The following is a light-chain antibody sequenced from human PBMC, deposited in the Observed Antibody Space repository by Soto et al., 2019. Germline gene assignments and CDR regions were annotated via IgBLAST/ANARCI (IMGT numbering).Light chain of an antibody. Sequence: DIQMTQSPSTLSASVGDRVTITCRASQSISSWLAWYQQKPGKVPKLLIYDASNLGSGVPSRFSGSGSGTQFTLTISGLQPEDFAVYYCQQRSMFGQGTKVDIK. CDR1: QSISSW. V-gene: IGKV1-5*01. CDR3: QQRSM. J-gene: IGKJ1*01. CDR2: DAS.